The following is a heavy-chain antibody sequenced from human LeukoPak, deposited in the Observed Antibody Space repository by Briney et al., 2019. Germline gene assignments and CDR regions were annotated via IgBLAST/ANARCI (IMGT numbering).Heavy chain of an antibody. CDR2: INPNSGGT. J-gene: IGHJ4*02. CDR1: GYTFTGYY. CDR3: ARDDYVGEYYFDY. Sequence: ASVKVSCKASGYTFTGYYMHWVRQAPGQGLEWMGWINPNSGGTNYAQKLQGRVTMTTDTSTSTAYMELRSLRSDDTAVYYCARDDYVGEYYFDYWGQGTLVTVSS. D-gene: IGHD4-17*01. V-gene: IGHV1-2*02.